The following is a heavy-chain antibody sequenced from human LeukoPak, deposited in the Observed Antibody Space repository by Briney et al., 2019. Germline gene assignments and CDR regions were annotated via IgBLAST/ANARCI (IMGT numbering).Heavy chain of an antibody. Sequence: GGSLRLSCAASGFTFSSYWMSWVRQAPGKGLERVANIKQDGSVEYYVVSVKGRFTISRDNAKESLYLQMNSLRAEDTAVYYCARIGYSSSSFDFWGQGTLVTVSS. V-gene: IGHV3-7*05. CDR2: IKQDGSVE. J-gene: IGHJ4*02. D-gene: IGHD6-6*01. CDR1: GFTFSSYW. CDR3: ARIGYSSSSFDF.